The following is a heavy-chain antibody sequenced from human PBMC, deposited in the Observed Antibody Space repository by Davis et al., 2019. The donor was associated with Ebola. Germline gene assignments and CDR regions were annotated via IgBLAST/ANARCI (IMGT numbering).Heavy chain of an antibody. CDR1: GFTFSSYW. V-gene: IGHV3-7*03. CDR2: IKQDGSEK. Sequence: GESLKISCAASGFTFSSYWMSWVRQAPGKGLEWVANIKQDGSEKYYVDSVKGRFTISRDNAKNSLYLQMNSLRAEDTAVYYCAKSVVWAVAAPLKGFDPWGQGTLVTVSS. J-gene: IGHJ5*02. D-gene: IGHD2-15*01. CDR3: AKSVVWAVAAPLKGFDP.